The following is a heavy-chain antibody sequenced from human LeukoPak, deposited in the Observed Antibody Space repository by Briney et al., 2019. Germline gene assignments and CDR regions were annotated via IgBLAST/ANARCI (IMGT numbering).Heavy chain of an antibody. CDR2: IISGVST. D-gene: IGHD1-26*01. CDR3: ARESHEGATRAYNWFDP. J-gene: IGHJ5*02. Sequence: GGSLRLSCAASGFTFSSYAMSWVRQAPGKGLEWVSSIISGVSTYYADSVKGRFTISRDNSKNTLYLQMNSLRPEDTALYYCARESHEGATRAYNWFDPWGQGTLVTVSS. V-gene: IGHV3-23*01. CDR1: GFTFSSYA.